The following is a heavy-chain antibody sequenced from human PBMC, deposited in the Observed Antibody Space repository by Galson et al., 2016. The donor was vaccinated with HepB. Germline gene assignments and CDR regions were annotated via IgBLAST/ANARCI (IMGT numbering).Heavy chain of an antibody. CDR2: ITNSGSRT. V-gene: IGHV3-11*01. CDR1: GFSFSDYS. J-gene: IGHJ3*01. Sequence: SLRLSCAATGFSFSDYSMNWVRQAPGKGLEWVSYITNSGSRTFYADSVKGRFTISRDTAQNPLYSQMNSLTAEDTAVYYCGRSELGVGDACGVWGQGTMLTVSS. D-gene: IGHD7-27*01. CDR3: GRSELGVGDACGV.